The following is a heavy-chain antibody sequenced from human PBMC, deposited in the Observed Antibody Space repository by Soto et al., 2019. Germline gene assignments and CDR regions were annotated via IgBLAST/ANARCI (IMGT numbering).Heavy chain of an antibody. CDR1: GVSISSGGYY. J-gene: IGHJ5*02. CDR3: ARCGDNWFDP. Sequence: SETLSLTCTVSGVSISSGGYYWSWIRQHPGKGLEWIGYIYYSGSTYYNPSLKSRVTISVDTSKNQFSLKLSSVTAADTAVYYCARCGDNWFDPWGQGTLVTLSS. D-gene: IGHD7-27*01. CDR2: IYYSGST. V-gene: IGHV4-31*03.